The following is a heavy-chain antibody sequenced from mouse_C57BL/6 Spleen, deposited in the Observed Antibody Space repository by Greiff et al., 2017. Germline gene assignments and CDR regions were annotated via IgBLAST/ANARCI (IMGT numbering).Heavy chain of an antibody. Sequence: QVQLKQSGAELAKPGASVKLSCKASGYTFTSYWMHWVKQRPGQGLEWIGYINPSSGYTKYNQKFKDKATLTADKSSSTAYMQLSSLTYEDSAVYYCARHGSSYDYAMDYWGQGTSVTVSS. CDR1: GYTFTSYW. CDR2: INPSSGYT. J-gene: IGHJ4*01. CDR3: ARHGSSYDYAMDY. V-gene: IGHV1-7*01. D-gene: IGHD1-1*01.